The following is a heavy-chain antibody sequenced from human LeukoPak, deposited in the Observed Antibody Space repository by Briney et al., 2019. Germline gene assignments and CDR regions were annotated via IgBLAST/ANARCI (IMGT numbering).Heavy chain of an antibody. J-gene: IGHJ2*01. CDR3: ARALADRRDGHNPSAWYYDL. CDR2: ISAYNGNT. CDR1: GYTFTSYG. Sequence: GASVKVSCKASGYTFTSYGISWVRQAPGQGLEWMGWISAYNGNTNYAQKLQGRVTMTTDTSTSTAYMELRSLRSEDMAVYYCARALADRRDGHNPSAWYYDLWGRGTLVTVSS. V-gene: IGHV1-18*03. D-gene: IGHD5-24*01.